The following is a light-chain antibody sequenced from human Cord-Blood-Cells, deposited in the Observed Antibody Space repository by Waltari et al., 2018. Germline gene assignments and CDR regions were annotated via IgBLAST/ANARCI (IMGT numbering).Light chain of an antibody. CDR3: CSYAGSCSLV. J-gene: IGLJ2*01. V-gene: IGLV2-23*01. CDR1: RSDVGSYNL. Sequence: QSALTQPASVSGSPGQSITISCTGNRSDVGSYNLVSWYQQHPVKAPKLMIYEGSKRPSGVANRCSSSKSGNTTSRTFSGLYADDKADYYCCSYAGSCSLVCGRGTMLTGL. CDR2: EGS.